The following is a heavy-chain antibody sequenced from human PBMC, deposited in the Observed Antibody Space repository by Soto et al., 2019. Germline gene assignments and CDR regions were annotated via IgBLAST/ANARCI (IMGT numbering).Heavy chain of an antibody. CDR1: GLSLSNGRLG. CDR2: IFSNDDK. D-gene: IGHD2-2*01. J-gene: IGHJ5*02. Sequence: SGPTLVNPTETLTLTCTVSGLSLSNGRLGVSWIRQPPGKALEWLAHIFSNDDKSYSTSLRSRLTISKDTSRSQVVLTMTNMDPMDSATYYCALIKDCSRTDCYLASFGRWGQGTLGTVSS. V-gene: IGHV2-26*01. CDR3: ALIKDCSRTDCYLASFGR.